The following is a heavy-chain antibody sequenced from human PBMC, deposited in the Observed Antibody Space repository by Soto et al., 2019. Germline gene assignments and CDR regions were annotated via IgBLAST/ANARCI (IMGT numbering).Heavy chain of an antibody. CDR3: ARRYGGNFAY. CDR2: IYYRGST. V-gene: IGHV4-59*01. D-gene: IGHD3-16*01. Sequence: QVQLQESGPGLVKPSETLSLTCTVSGGSISSYYWSWIRQPPGKGLEWIGYIYYRGSTNYNPSLKSLVTISVDTYKNQLSLKMSSVTAADTDVYYCARRYGGNFAYWGQGTLVTVSS. J-gene: IGHJ4*02. CDR1: GGSISSYY.